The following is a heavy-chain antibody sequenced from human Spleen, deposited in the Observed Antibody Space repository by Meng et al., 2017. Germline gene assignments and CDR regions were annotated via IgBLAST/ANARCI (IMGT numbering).Heavy chain of an antibody. CDR3: ARDEDISAAGYLLGDF. D-gene: IGHD6-13*01. Sequence: ASVKVSCKASGYTFSNYGISWVRQAPGHGLEWMGWISAYNGNTNYAQKLQGRVTMTTDTSTSTAYMELRSLRSDDTAVFYCARDEDISAAGYLLGDFWGQGTLVTVSS. CDR2: ISAYNGNT. V-gene: IGHV1-18*01. J-gene: IGHJ4*02. CDR1: GYTFSNYG.